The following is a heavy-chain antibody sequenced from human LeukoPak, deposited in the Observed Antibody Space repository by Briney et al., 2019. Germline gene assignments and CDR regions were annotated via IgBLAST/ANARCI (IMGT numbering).Heavy chain of an antibody. CDR3: ARDKRVGATGRYYYYYMDV. V-gene: IGHV1-69*13. CDR2: IIPIFGTA. Sequence: ALVKVSCKASGGTFSSYAISWVRQAPGQGLEWMGGIIPIFGTANYAQKFQGRVTITADESTSTAYMELSSLRSEDTAVYYCARDKRVGATGRYYYYYMDVWGKGTTVTISS. D-gene: IGHD1-26*01. J-gene: IGHJ6*03. CDR1: GGTFSSYA.